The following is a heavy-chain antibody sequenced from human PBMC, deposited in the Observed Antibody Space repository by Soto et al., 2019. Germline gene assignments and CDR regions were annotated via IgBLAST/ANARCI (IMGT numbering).Heavy chain of an antibody. CDR1: GFTFDDYT. CDR2: ISWDGGST. CDR3: TKAAPPRSDAFDI. Sequence: GGSLRLSCAASGFTFDDYTMHWVRQAPGKGLEWVCLISWDGGSTYYADSVKGRFTISRDNSKNSLYLQMNSLRTEDTALYYCTKAAPPRSDAFDIWGQGTMVTVSS. V-gene: IGHV3-43*01. J-gene: IGHJ3*02.